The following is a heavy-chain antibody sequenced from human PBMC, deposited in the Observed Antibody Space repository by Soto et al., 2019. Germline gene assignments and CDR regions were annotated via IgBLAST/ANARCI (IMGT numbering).Heavy chain of an antibody. D-gene: IGHD2-15*01. V-gene: IGHV5-51*01. Sequence: RGESLKISCKGSGYSFTSYWIGWVRQMPGKGLEWMGIIYPGDSETRYSPSFQGQVTISVDKSISTAYLQWSSLKASDTAKYYCARPGGLVAATNDYYYGMDVWGQGTTVTVSS. CDR2: IYPGDSET. CDR3: ARPGGLVAATNDYYYGMDV. J-gene: IGHJ6*02. CDR1: GYSFTSYW.